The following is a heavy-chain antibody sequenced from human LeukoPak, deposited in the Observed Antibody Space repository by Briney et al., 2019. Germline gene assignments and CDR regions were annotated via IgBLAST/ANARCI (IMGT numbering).Heavy chain of an antibody. J-gene: IGHJ3*02. CDR3: ARGGSYLSAFDI. CDR1: EFSVGSNY. CDR2: IYSGGST. V-gene: IGHV3-66*01. D-gene: IGHD1-26*01. Sequence: PGGSLRLSCAASEFSVGSNYMTWVRQAPGKGLEWASLIYSGGSTYYADSVKGRFTISRDNSKNTLYLQMNSLRAEDTAVYYCARGGSYLSAFDIWGQGTMVTVSS.